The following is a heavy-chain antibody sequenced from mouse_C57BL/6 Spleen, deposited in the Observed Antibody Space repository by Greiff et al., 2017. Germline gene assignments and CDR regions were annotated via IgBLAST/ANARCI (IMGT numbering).Heavy chain of an antibody. CDR1: GYAFSSSW. V-gene: IGHV1-82*01. Sequence: VQLQQSGPELVKPGASVKISCKASGYAFSSSWMNWVKQRPGKGLEWIGRIYPGDGDTNYNGKFKGKATLTADKSSSTAYMQLSSLTSEDSAVYCCARTYGSSPYFDYWGQGTTLTVSS. CDR2: IYPGDGDT. CDR3: ARTYGSSPYFDY. D-gene: IGHD1-1*01. J-gene: IGHJ2*01.